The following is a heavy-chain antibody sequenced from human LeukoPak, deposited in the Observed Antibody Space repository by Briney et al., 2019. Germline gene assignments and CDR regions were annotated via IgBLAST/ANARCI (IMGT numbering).Heavy chain of an antibody. V-gene: IGHV1-3*01. CDR3: ARAFTQRWLQLTPLGY. J-gene: IGHJ4*02. CDR1: GYTFTSYA. CDR2: INAGNGNT. Sequence: ASVKVSCTASGYTFTSYAMHWVRQAPGQRLEWMGWINAGNGNTKYSQKFQGRVTITRDTSASTAYMELSSLRSEDTAVYYCARAFTQRWLQLTPLGYWGQGTLVTVSS. D-gene: IGHD5-24*01.